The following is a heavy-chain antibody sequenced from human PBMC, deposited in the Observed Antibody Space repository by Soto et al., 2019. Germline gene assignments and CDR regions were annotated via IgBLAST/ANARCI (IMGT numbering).Heavy chain of an antibody. CDR3: TSTSRIAVAGTDY. J-gene: IGHJ4*02. CDR2: IRSKANSYAT. Sequence: EVQLVESGGGLVQPGGSLKLSCAASGFTFSGSAMHWVRQASGKGLEWVGRIRSKANSYATAYAASAKGRFTISRDDSKNTAYLQMNSLKTEDTAVYYCTSTSRIAVAGTDYWGQGTLVTVSS. V-gene: IGHV3-73*02. D-gene: IGHD6-19*01. CDR1: GFTFSGSA.